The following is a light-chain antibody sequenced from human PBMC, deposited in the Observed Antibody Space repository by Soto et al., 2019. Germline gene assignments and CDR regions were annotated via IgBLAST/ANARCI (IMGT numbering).Light chain of an antibody. CDR2: EVN. CDR1: SSDVGNYNY. Sequence: QSVLTQPPSASGSPGQSVTISCTGTSSDVGNYNYVSWYQQYPGKAPKLMIYEVNKRPSGVPDRFSGSKSGNTASLTVSGLQAEDEADYYCTSYAAGKNVVVGGGTQLTVL. V-gene: IGLV2-8*01. CDR3: TSYAAGKNVV. J-gene: IGLJ2*01.